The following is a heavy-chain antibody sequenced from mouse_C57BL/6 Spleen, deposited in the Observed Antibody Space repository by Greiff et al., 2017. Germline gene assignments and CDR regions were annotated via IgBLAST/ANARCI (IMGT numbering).Heavy chain of an antibody. V-gene: IGHV3-6*01. Sequence: EVQLVESGPGLVTPSQSLSLTCSVTGYSITSGYYWNWIRQFPGNKLEWMGYISKDGSNYYNPSLKNRISITRDTTKTQIFQMLNSVTTEDTATYYSAGGGYSSSCAYWGQGTLVTVSA. CDR1: GYSITSGYY. CDR3: AGGGYSSSCAY. CDR2: ISKDGSN. D-gene: IGHD1-1*01. J-gene: IGHJ3*01.